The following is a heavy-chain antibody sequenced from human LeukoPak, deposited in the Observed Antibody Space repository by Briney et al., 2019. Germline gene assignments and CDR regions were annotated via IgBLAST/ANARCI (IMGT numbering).Heavy chain of an antibody. CDR1: GGSTSSGRYY. D-gene: IGHD1-26*01. V-gene: IGHV4-61*02. J-gene: IGHJ3*02. CDR2: IYTSGST. CDR3: ARGGSYQTRAFDI. Sequence: PSETPSHTCIDPGGSTSSGRYYWSWIRQPAGKGLEWLGRIYTSGSTNYHPSLKSRVTISVDTSKNKFSLKLSSVTAADTAVYYCARGGSYQTRAFDIWGQGTMVTVSS.